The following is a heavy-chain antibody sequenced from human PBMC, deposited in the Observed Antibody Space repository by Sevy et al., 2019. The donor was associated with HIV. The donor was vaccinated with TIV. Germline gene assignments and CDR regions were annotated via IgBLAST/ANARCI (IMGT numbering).Heavy chain of an antibody. CDR1: GFPFSSYA. Sequence: GGSLRLSCAASGFPFSSYAMNWVRQGPGKGLEWGSATGGRGGATYYADSMKGRFTISRDNSKNTRYLQMDSLRAEDTAVYYCAKDVVAVVGDAFDVWGQGTMVTVSS. CDR3: AKDVVAVVGDAFDV. V-gene: IGHV3-23*01. CDR2: TGGRGGAT. D-gene: IGHD2-15*01. J-gene: IGHJ3*01.